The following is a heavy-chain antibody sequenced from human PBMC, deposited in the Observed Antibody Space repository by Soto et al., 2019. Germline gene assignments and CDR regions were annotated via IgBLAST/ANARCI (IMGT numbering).Heavy chain of an antibody. CDR1: GFTFSNYG. V-gene: IGHV3-33*01. CDR2: IWYDGSNK. J-gene: IGHJ4*02. D-gene: IGHD3-16*01. Sequence: QVQLVESGGGVVQPGRSLRLSCTTSGFTFSNYGFHWARQAPGKGLEWVAVIWYDGSNKYYTESVKGRFTISRDDSKNTLYLQMISLRAEDTAVYYCARDLGHFDRGGSYFDYWGQGTLVTVSA. CDR3: ARDLGHFDRGGSYFDY.